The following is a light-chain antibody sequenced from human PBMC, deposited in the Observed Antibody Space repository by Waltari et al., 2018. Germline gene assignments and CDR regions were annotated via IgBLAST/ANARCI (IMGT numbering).Light chain of an antibody. CDR3: QQYRDTPYT. V-gene: IGKV4-1*01. J-gene: IGKJ2*01. CDR1: QFIFYSSNNKDY. Sequence: DIVMTQSPDSLAVSLGERATIHCKSIQFIFYSSNNKDYLAWYQLKPGQPPKLLIYWASTRESGVPDRFSGSGTGTDFTLTISSLQTEDVATYYCQQYRDTPYTFGQGTNLEI. CDR2: WAS.